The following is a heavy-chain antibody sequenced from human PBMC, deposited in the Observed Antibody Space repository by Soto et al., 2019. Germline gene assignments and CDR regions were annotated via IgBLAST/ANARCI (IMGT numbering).Heavy chain of an antibody. J-gene: IGHJ4*02. Sequence: GGSLRLSCAASGSNFSNYAMSWVRQAPGKGLEWVSPVSSSGSSTYYADSVKGRFTISRDNAKNSLYLQMNSLRAEDTAVYYCARNPAYCGGDCHHSDYWGQGTLVTVSS. CDR2: VSSSGSST. V-gene: IGHV3-21*01. CDR3: ARNPAYCGGDCHHSDY. CDR1: GSNFSNYA. D-gene: IGHD2-21*02.